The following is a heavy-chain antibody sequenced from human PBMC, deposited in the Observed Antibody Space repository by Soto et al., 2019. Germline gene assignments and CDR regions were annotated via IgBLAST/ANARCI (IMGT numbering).Heavy chain of an antibody. CDR1: GYTFTSYA. CDR2: IKAGKGNT. J-gene: IGHJ4*02. CDR3: ARDLGGWPDY. V-gene: IGHV1-3*01. D-gene: IGHD2-15*01. Sequence: GASVKVSCKASGYTFTSYAMHWVRQAPGQRLEGKGWIKAGKGNTKYSQKFQGRVTITRDTSASTVYMELSSLSFEDMAVYYCARDLGGWPDYWGRGTLVTVSS.